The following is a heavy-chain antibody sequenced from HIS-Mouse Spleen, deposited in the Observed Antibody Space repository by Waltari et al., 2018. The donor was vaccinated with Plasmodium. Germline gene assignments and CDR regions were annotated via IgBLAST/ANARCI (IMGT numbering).Heavy chain of an antibody. CDR2: INHSGST. Sequence: QVQLQQWGAGLLQPSETLSLTCAVYGGSLRGYYWGWMRQPPGKGLEWIGEINHSGSTNYNPSLKSRVTISVDTSKNQFSLKLSSVTAADTAVYYCARVIPLGIPHFDYWGQGTLVTVSS. CDR1: GGSLRGYY. CDR3: ARVIPLGIPHFDY. V-gene: IGHV4-34*01. J-gene: IGHJ4*02. D-gene: IGHD7-27*01.